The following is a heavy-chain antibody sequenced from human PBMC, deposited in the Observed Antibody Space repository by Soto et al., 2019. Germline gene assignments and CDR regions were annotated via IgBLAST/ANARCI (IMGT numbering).Heavy chain of an antibody. J-gene: IGHJ6*02. CDR1: GGSLSNYG. V-gene: IGHV1-69*12. D-gene: IGHD3-22*01. CDR2: IIPVFGTP. CDR3: ARGDATKIVVTTYYGMDV. Sequence: QVQLVQSGAEVKKPGSSVKVSCKASGGSLSNYGISWVRQAPGQGLEWMGAIIPVFGTPNYAQKFQDRVTITAAESTTTVYMEVRSLTSEDTAVYYCARGDATKIVVTTYYGMDVWGQGTTVTVSS.